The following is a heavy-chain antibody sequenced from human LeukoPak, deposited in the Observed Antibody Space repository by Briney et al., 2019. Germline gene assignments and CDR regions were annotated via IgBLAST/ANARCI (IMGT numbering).Heavy chain of an antibody. CDR3: ARAYYDFWSGYYLTYYYYYMDV. Sequence: SETLSLTCTVSGGSISSGGYYWSWVRQHPGKGLEWIGYIYYSGSTYYNPSLKSRVTISVDTSKNQFSLKLSSVTAADTAVYYCARAYYDFWSGYYLTYYYYYMDVWGKGTTVTVSS. CDR2: IYYSGST. D-gene: IGHD3-3*01. CDR1: GGSISSGGYY. J-gene: IGHJ6*03. V-gene: IGHV4-31*03.